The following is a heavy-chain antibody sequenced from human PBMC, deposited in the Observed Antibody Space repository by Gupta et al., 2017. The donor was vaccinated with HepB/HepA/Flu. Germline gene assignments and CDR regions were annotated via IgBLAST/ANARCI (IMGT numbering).Heavy chain of an antibody. Sequence: QVQLVQSGAEVKKPGASVKVSCKASGYTFKSYAMHWVRQAPGQRLEWMGWINVGNGNTKYSQKFQGRVTITSDTSANTAYMELSSLRSEDTAVYYCARSRKFDYGDFYYWGQGTLVTVSS. CDR2: INVGNGNT. D-gene: IGHD4-17*01. CDR3: ARSRKFDYGDFYY. V-gene: IGHV1-3*01. J-gene: IGHJ4*02. CDR1: GYTFKSYA.